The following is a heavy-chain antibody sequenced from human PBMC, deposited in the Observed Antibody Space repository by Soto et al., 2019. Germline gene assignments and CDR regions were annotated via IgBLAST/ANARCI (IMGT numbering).Heavy chain of an antibody. CDR1: GFTFSSYS. Sequence: EVQLVESGGGLVKPGGSLRLSCAASGFTFSSYSMNWVRQAPGKGLEWVSSISSSSSYIYYADSVKGRFTISRDNAKNSLYLQMNSLRAEDTAVYYCARSRGPSGPLGYWGQGTLVTVCS. V-gene: IGHV3-21*01. J-gene: IGHJ4*02. CDR3: ARSRGPSGPLGY. CDR2: ISSSSSYI. D-gene: IGHD6-19*01.